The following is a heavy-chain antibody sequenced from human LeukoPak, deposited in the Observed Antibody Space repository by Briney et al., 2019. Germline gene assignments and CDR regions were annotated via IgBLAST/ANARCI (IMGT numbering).Heavy chain of an antibody. Sequence: PGGSLTLSCAASGFTFSDYYMSWIRQAPGKGLEWVANIKQDGSEKYYVDSVKGRFTISRDNAKNSLYLQMNSLRAEDTAVYYCVTSIRNCIDTSCSAPFGYWGQGTLVIVSS. D-gene: IGHD2-2*01. J-gene: IGHJ4*02. V-gene: IGHV3-7*01. CDR3: VTSIRNCIDTSCSAPFGY. CDR2: IKQDGSEK. CDR1: GFTFSDYY.